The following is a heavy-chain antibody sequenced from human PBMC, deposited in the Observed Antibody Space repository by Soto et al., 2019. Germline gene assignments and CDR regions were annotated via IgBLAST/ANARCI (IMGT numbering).Heavy chain of an antibody. CDR1: GDSVPSNSAA. Sequence: SQTLSLTCAISGDSVPSNSAAWNWIRQSPSRGLEWLGRTYYRSKWYNDYAVSVKSRITINPDTSKNQFSLQLNSVTAEDTAVYYCSRAQMELRPTVRYTYDCFRDVWNKGATVTV. CDR2: TYYRSKWYN. CDR3: SRAQMELRPTVRYTYDCFRDV. D-gene: IGHD1-7*01. V-gene: IGHV6-1*01. J-gene: IGHJ6*03.